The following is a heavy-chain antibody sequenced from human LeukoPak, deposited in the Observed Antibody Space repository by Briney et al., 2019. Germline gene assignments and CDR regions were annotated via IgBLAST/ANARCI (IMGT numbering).Heavy chain of an antibody. CDR3: AREAPLTTVTFQPLSYMDV. CDR2: ISYNGRNQ. J-gene: IGHJ6*03. CDR1: GFTFSSYA. Sequence: PGRSLRLSCSASGFTFSSYAMHWVRQAPGKGLEWVAVISYNGRNQNYADSVRGRFTISRDNSKNTLYLQMNSLRAEDTAVYYCAREAPLTTVTFQPLSYMDVWGKGTTVTVSS. D-gene: IGHD4-11*01. V-gene: IGHV3-30*04.